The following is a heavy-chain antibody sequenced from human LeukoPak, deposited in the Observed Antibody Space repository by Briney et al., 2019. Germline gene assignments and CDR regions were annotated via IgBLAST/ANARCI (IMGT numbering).Heavy chain of an antibody. D-gene: IGHD5-12*01. CDR3: ARTGVATSRYYYYAMDV. V-gene: IGHV4-39*01. Sequence: SETLSLTCTVSGGSINNDSFYWGWIRQPPGKGLEWIGNMYYSGSTYYNPSLKSRLAISVDTSKNQFSLKLSSVTAADTAVYYCARTGVATSRYYYYAMDVWGQGTTVTVSS. J-gene: IGHJ6*02. CDR2: MYYSGST. CDR1: GGSINNDSFY.